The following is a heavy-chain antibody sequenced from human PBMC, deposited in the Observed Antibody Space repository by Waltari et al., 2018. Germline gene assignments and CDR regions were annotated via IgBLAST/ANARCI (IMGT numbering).Heavy chain of an antibody. J-gene: IGHJ4*02. CDR3: AKDRSSSWYY. Sequence: EVQLVESGGGLVKPGGSLRLPCAASGFTFSSHSMRGVRQAPGKGLEWVSAISGSGGSTYYADSVKGRFTISRDNSKNTLYLQMNSLRAEDTAVYYCAKDRSSSWYYWGQGTLVTVSS. D-gene: IGHD6-13*01. CDR1: GFTFSSHS. CDR2: ISGSGGST. V-gene: IGHV3-23*04.